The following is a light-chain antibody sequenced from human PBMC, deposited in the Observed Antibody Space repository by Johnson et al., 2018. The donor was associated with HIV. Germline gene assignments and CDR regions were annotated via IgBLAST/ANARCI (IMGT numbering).Light chain of an antibody. Sequence: QSVLTQPPSVSAAPGQKVTISCSGSSSNIGTNYVSWYQQLPGTAPKVLIYDDNKRPSGIPDRVSGSKSGTSATLGITGLQTGDEAYYYCGTWDSSVSGFVFGTGTKVTVL. J-gene: IGLJ1*01. CDR1: SSNIGTNY. V-gene: IGLV1-51*01. CDR3: GTWDSSVSGFV. CDR2: DDN.